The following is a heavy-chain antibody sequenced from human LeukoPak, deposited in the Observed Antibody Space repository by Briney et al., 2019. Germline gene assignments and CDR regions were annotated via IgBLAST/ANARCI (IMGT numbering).Heavy chain of an antibody. CDR3: ARQTYLDGDYYYYMDV. Sequence: SETLSLTCTVSGGSISSGTYYWSWIRQPAGKGLEWIGRIYTSGSTSYNPSLKSRVTISVDTSKNQFSLKLISVTAADTAVYFCARQTYLDGDYYYYMDVWGNGTRSPSP. D-gene: IGHD2-2*01. J-gene: IGHJ6*03. CDR1: GGSISSGTYY. CDR2: IYTSGST. V-gene: IGHV4-61*02.